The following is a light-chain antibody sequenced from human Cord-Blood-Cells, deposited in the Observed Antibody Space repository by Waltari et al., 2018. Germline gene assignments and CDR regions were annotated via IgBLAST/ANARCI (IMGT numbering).Light chain of an antibody. CDR3: SSYAGSNTYVV. CDR2: EVS. CDR1: SSDVGGYNY. V-gene: IGLV2-8*01. Sequence: QSALTQPPSASGSPGQSVTISCTGTSSDVGGYNYVSWYQQHPGKAPKLMIYEVSKRPSAFPDRFSVSKSGNTASLTVSGLQSEDEADYYCSSYAGSNTYVVFGGGTKLTVL. J-gene: IGLJ2*01.